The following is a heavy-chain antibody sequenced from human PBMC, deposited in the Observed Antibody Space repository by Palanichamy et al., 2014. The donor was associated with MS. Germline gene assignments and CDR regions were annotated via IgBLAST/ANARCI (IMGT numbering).Heavy chain of an antibody. Sequence: QVQLQESGPGLVKPSETLSLTCSVSGGSISSYYWSWIRQPPGKGLEWIGYIRYSGSTNYNPSLKSRVTMSVDTSKNQFSLKLSSATAADTAFYYCARVRAARSGVDPWGQGTLVTVSS. CDR3: ARVRAARSGVDP. CDR2: IRYSGST. CDR1: GGSISSYY. V-gene: IGHV4-59*01. D-gene: IGHD3-10*01. J-gene: IGHJ5*02.